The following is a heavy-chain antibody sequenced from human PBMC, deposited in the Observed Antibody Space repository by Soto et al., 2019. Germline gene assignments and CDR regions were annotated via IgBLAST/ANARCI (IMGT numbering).Heavy chain of an antibody. Sequence: SETLSLTCSVSGGSISGYYWSWIRQTPGTGLEWIGYIYYNGRTNFNPSLKSRATISLDTTKNQFSLQLTSVTAADTAVYYCARVMGKNWFDVWGQGTLVTVSS. CDR3: ARVMGKNWFDV. D-gene: IGHD7-27*01. CDR1: GGSISGYY. V-gene: IGHV4-59*13. J-gene: IGHJ5*02. CDR2: IYYNGRT.